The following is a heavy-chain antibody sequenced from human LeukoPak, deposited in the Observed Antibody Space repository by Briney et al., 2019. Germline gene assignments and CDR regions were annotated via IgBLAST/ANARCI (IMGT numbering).Heavy chain of an antibody. CDR3: AKAVDDYGDYVVDY. J-gene: IGHJ4*02. D-gene: IGHD4-17*01. Sequence: GGSLRLSCAASGLTFSTYVMTWVRQAPGKGLEWVSIITGSSDAIHYAGSVKGRFTTSRDNSKNTLYLQMNSLRAEDTAVYYCAKAVDDYGDYVVDYWGQGTLVTVSS. CDR1: GLTFSTYV. V-gene: IGHV3-23*01. CDR2: ITGSSDAI.